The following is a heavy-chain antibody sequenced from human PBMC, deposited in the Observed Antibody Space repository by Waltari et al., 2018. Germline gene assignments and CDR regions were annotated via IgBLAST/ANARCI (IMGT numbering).Heavy chain of an antibody. CDR2: INHSGST. CDR3: ATHEGGHPGCSSTSCYLWFDP. CDR1: GGSFSGYY. V-gene: IGHV4-34*01. Sequence: QVQLQQWGAGLLKPSETLSLTCAVYGGSFSGYYWSWIRQPPGKGLEWIGEINHSGSTNYHPSLKSRVTISVDTSKNQFSLKLSSVTAADTAVYYCATHEGGHPGCSSTSCYLWFDPWGQGTLVTVSS. J-gene: IGHJ5*02. D-gene: IGHD2-2*01.